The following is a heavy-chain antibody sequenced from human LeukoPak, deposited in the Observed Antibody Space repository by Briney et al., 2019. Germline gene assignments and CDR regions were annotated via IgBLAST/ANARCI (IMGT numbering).Heavy chain of an antibody. J-gene: IGHJ4*02. V-gene: IGHV3-48*03. Sequence: SGGSLRLSCAASGFTFSNYEFNWVRQAPGKGLEGVSYISSSGRNIYYADSVKGRFTISRDNAKHSLYLQMNSLRAEDTAVYYCARDLVQLWSKDFWGQGTLVTVSS. CDR3: ARDLVQLWSKDF. CDR2: ISSSGRNI. CDR1: GFTFSNYE. D-gene: IGHD5-18*01.